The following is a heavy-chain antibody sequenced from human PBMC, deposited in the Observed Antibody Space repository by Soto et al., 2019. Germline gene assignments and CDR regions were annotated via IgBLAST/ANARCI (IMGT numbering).Heavy chain of an antibody. D-gene: IGHD2-15*01. V-gene: IGHV1-18*01. CDR2: ISAYNGNT. Sequence: QVQLVQSGAEVKKPGASVKVSCKASGYTFTSYGISWVRQAPGQGLDWMGWISAYNGNTKYAQDLQGRVTITTHTSTCTAYMELRSLRSDDTAVYYCARFSGGSYNTYYFYYGMDFWGQGTTVTVSS. CDR3: ARFSGGSYNTYYFYYGMDF. J-gene: IGHJ6*02. CDR1: GYTFTSYG.